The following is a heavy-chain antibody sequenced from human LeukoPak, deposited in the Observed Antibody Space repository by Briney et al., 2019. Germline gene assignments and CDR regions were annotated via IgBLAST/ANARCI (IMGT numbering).Heavy chain of an antibody. CDR2: IIPIFGIA. CDR1: GGTFSSYA. Sequence: ASVKVSCKASGGTFSSYAISWVGQAPGQGLGWMGRIIPIFGIANYAQKFQGRVTITADKSTSTAYMELSSLRSEDTAVYYCAATYCSSTSCYRPRRFDPWGQGTLVTVSS. V-gene: IGHV1-69*04. CDR3: AATYCSSTSCYRPRRFDP. D-gene: IGHD2-2*01. J-gene: IGHJ5*02.